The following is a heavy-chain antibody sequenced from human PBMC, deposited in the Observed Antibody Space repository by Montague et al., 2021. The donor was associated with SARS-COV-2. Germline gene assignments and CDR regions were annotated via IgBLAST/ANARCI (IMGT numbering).Heavy chain of an antibody. CDR3: ARHKDVSGWYEDAFDV. CDR1: GGTISSSSYY. J-gene: IGHJ3*01. D-gene: IGHD6-19*01. Sequence: SETLSLTCSVSGGTISSSSYYWGCIRQPPGKGPEWIGSIYYGGSTYYNPSLKSRFTIPVDSSKNHFSLNLTSVTAADTAVYYCARHKDVSGWYEDAFDVWGPGTTVIVSS. CDR2: IYYGGST. V-gene: IGHV4-39*02.